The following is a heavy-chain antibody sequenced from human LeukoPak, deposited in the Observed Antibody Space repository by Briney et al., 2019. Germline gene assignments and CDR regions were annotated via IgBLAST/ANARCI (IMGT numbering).Heavy chain of an antibody. CDR2: IYHSGST. CDR3: ARGLDDSSGYYIPVAFDI. J-gene: IGHJ3*02. CDR1: GGSSSSGGYS. Sequence: PSETLSLICAVSGGSSSSGGYSWSWIRQPPGKGLEWIGYIYHSGSTYYNPSLKSRVTISEDRSKNQFSLKLSSVTAADTAVYYCARGLDDSSGYYIPVAFDIWGQGTMVTVSS. D-gene: IGHD3-22*01. V-gene: IGHV4-30-2*01.